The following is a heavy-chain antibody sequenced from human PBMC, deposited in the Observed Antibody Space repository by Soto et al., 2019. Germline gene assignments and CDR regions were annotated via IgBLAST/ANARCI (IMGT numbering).Heavy chain of an antibody. CDR2: MSEDGGTT. Sequence: GWSQRLPCSASLLTFSSYWMHQVRQAPGKGLLWVSRMSEDGGTTDYADSVKGRFTISRDNAKNTLYLQMNSLRVEDTAVYYCASDLSGRADVWGQGPTLTVSS. CDR1: LLTFSSYW. V-gene: IGHV3-74*01. D-gene: IGHD3-10*01. CDR3: ASDLSGRADV. J-gene: IGHJ6*02.